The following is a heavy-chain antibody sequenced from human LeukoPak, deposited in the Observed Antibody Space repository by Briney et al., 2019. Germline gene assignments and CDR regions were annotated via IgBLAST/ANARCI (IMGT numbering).Heavy chain of an antibody. V-gene: IGHV1-46*01. D-gene: IGHD2-2*01. CDR3: ARERAVPAATYYYYYYYYMDV. CDR1: GYTFTSYY. CDR2: INPTGGST. J-gene: IGHJ6*03. Sequence: ASVKVSCKASGYTFTSYYMHWVRQAPGEGLEWMGIINPTGGSTSYAQKFQGRVTMTRDTSTSTVYMELSSLRSEDTAVYYCARERAVPAATYYYYYYYYMDVWGKGTTVTVSS.